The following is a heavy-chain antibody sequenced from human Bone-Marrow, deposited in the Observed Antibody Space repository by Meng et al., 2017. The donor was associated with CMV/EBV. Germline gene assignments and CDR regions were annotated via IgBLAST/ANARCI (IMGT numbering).Heavy chain of an antibody. D-gene: IGHD2-2*01. CDR3: ASAIVVVPAGP. V-gene: IGHV3-74*01. J-gene: IGHJ3*01. Sequence: GESLKISCAASGFTFSGYWMYWVRQAPGKGLVWVSHINTDGSSTVYAGSVKGRFTISRDNAKNTLYLQTNSLRAEDTAVYYCASAIVVVPAGPWGQGTMVTVSS. CDR1: GFTFSGYW. CDR2: INTDGSST.